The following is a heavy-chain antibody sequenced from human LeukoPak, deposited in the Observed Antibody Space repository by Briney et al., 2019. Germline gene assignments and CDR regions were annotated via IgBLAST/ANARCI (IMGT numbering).Heavy chain of an antibody. V-gene: IGHV3-30*02. J-gene: IGHJ4*02. CDR1: GLILSNYG. D-gene: IGHD3-10*01. Sequence: RGSLRLSCAASGLILSNYGMHWVRQGPGKGLEWVAFILFDGSNTKYAASVKGRFTISRENSENTVYLQMSTLTIDDTAMYYCTNQKFSGSHLFGYWGQGTVVTVSS. CDR2: ILFDGSNT. CDR3: TNQKFSGSHLFGY.